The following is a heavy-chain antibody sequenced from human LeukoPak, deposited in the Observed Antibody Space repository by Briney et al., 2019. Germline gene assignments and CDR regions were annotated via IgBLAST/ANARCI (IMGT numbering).Heavy chain of an antibody. V-gene: IGHV3-15*01. J-gene: IGHJ4*02. CDR2: IKSKTDGGTT. CDR3: TTVFGELLGDY. Sequence: GGSLRLSCAASGFTFINAWMSWVRQAPGKGLEWVGRIKSKTDGGTTDYAAPVRGRFTISRDDSKNALYLQMNSLKTEDTAVYYCTTVFGELLGDYWGQGTLVSVSS. D-gene: IGHD3-10*02. CDR1: GFTFINAW.